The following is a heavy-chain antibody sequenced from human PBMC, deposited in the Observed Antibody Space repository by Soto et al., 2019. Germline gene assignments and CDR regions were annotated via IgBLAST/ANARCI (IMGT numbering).Heavy chain of an antibody. V-gene: IGHV4-4*02. D-gene: IGHD6-19*01. CDR2: IYHTGRT. CDR3: ARDLGAVTGLLDY. J-gene: IGHJ4*02. Sequence: QVQLQESGPGLVKPSGTLSLTCAVSGGSISSPDWWSWVRQPPGKGLEWIGEIYHTGRTNYNTSLTSRVTISVDNSKNQFSQTLSSATASDTAVYYCARDLGAVTGLLDYWGQGALVTVSS. CDR1: GGSISSPDW.